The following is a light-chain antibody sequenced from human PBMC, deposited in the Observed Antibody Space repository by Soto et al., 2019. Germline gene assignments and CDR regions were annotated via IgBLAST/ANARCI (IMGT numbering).Light chain of an antibody. CDR3: QQYDNYPLT. V-gene: IGKV1-5*01. CDR2: DAS. Sequence: GDRVTITCRASQSISSWLAWYQQKPGKAPKLLIYDASSLESGVPSRFSGSASGTEFTLTISSLQPDDFATYYCQQYDNYPLTFGGGTKVDIK. CDR1: QSISSW. J-gene: IGKJ4*01.